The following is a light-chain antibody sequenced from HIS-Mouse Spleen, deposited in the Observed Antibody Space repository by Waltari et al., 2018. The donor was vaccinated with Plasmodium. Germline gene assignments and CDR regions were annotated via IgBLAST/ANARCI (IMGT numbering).Light chain of an antibody. CDR3: MQALQTPT. V-gene: IGKV2-28*01. CDR1: QSLLHSNGYNY. CDR2: LGS. Sequence: DIVMTQSPLSLPVTPGEPASISCRSSQSLLHSNGYNYLDWYLQKPGQSPQLLICLGSSRASGVPDRFSGSGSGTDFILKISRVEAEDVGVYYCMQALQTPTFGQGTKVEIK. J-gene: IGKJ1*01.